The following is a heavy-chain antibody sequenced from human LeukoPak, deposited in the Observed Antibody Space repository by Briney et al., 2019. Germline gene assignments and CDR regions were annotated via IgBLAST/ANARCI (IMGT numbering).Heavy chain of an antibody. J-gene: IGHJ4*02. Sequence: KPSETLSLTCTVSGGSISSSSYYWGWIRQPPGKGLEWIGSNYYSGSTYYNPSLKSRVTISVDTSKNQFSLKLSSVTAADTAVYYCARRPRYSSSWDTFDYWGQGTLVTVSS. D-gene: IGHD6-13*01. CDR3: ARRPRYSSSWDTFDY. V-gene: IGHV4-39*01. CDR1: GGSISSSSYY. CDR2: NYYSGST.